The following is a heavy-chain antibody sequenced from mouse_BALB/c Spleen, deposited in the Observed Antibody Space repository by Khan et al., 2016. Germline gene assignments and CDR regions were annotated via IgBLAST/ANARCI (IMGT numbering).Heavy chain of an antibody. J-gene: IGHJ4*01. Sequence: QVQLQQSGAELAKPGASVKMSCKASGYTFTSSWMHWVKQRPGQGLEWIGYITPSTGHTEYTQKFKATATLTDDKPSSTAYMQLSSLTSCDSAVYYCASYYGSSYVSMDYWCQGTSVTFSS. D-gene: IGHD1-1*01. CDR2: ITPSTGHT. CDR1: GYTFTSSW. V-gene: IGHV1-7*01. CDR3: ASYYGSSYVSMDY.